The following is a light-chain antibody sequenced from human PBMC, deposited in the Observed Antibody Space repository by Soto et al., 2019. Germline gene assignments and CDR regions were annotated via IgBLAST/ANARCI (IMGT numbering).Light chain of an antibody. V-gene: IGLV2-8*01. CDR3: QSYDSSLSGSLYV. Sequence: QSVLTQPPSASGSPGQSVTISCTGTSSDVGAYNYVSWYQQHPGKAPKLMIYEVSKRPSGVPDRFSGSKSGNTASLTVSGLQAEDEADYYCQSYDSSLSGSLYVFGTGTKVTVL. CDR2: EVS. CDR1: SSDVGAYNY. J-gene: IGLJ1*01.